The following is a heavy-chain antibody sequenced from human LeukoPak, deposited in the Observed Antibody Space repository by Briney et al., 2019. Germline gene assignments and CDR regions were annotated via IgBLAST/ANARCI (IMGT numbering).Heavy chain of an antibody. V-gene: IGHV4-59*08. J-gene: IGHJ4*02. CDR1: GGSISSYY. D-gene: IGHD1-26*01. Sequence: SETLSLTCTVSGGSISSYYWSWIRQPPGKGLEWIGYIYYSGSTNYNPSLKSRVTISVDTSKNQFSLKLSSVTAADTAVYYCARHSIVGATTIDYWGQGTLVTVSS. CDR3: ARHSIVGATTIDY. CDR2: IYYSGST.